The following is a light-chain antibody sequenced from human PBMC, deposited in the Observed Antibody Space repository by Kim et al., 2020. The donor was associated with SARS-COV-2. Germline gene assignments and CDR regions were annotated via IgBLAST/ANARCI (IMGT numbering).Light chain of an antibody. CDR1: QSISGY. V-gene: IGKV3-11*01. CDR3: QQRASWPVT. J-gene: IGKJ1*01. Sequence: LSPGERATLSCRASQSISGYLDWYQQKLGQPPRLLIYDASNRATGIPARFSGSGSETDFTLTISTLEPEDFAIYYCQQRASWPVTFGQGTKVDIK. CDR2: DAS.